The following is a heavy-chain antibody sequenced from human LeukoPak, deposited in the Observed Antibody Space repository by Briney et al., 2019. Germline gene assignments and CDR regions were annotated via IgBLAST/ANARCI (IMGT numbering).Heavy chain of an antibody. J-gene: IGHJ6*04. CDR1: GFTLSSYA. CDR3: AREIPVFLGIVVVPAAIARRGGMDV. V-gene: IGHV3-30*04. Sequence: GGSLRLSCAASGFTLSSYAMHWARQAPGKGLEWVAVISYDGSNKYYADSVKGRFTISRDNSKNTLYLQMNSLRAEDTAVYYCAREIPVFLGIVVVPAAIARRGGMDVWGKGTTVTVSS. D-gene: IGHD2-2*03. CDR2: ISYDGSNK.